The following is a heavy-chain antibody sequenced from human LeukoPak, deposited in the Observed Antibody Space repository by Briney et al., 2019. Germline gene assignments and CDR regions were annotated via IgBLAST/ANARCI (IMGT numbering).Heavy chain of an antibody. V-gene: IGHV3-7*01. J-gene: IGHJ4*02. D-gene: IGHD6-19*01. CDR1: GFTFNTHW. Sequence: PGGALRLSRAASGFTFNTHWVTWVRQAPGKGLEWVAHIKTDGSETYYLDSVKGRFTISRDNAKNSLYLQMNSLRAEDTAVYYCVRDRQWGSESEDHWGQGTLVTVSS. CDR3: VRDRQWGSESEDH. CDR2: IKTDGSET.